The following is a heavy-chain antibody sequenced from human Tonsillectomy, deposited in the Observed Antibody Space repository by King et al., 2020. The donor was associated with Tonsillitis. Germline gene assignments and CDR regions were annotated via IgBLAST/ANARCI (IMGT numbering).Heavy chain of an antibody. V-gene: IGHV3-23*04. D-gene: IGHD6-19*01. J-gene: IGHJ4*02. CDR1: GFTFSSYA. CDR3: AKDVAVAGGVLYFDY. Sequence: VQLVESGGGLVQPGGSLRLSCAASGFTFSSYAMSWVRQAPGKGLEWVSALCGSGGSTYDADSVKGRFTISRDTSKNTLHLQMNSLRAEDTAVYYCAKDVAVAGGVLYFDYWGQGTLVTVSS. CDR2: LCGSGGST.